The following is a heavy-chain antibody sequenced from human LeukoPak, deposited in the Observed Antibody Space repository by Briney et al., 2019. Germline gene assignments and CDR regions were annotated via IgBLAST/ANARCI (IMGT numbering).Heavy chain of an antibody. CDR2: INPNSGGT. V-gene: IGHV1-2*04. CDR3: ARGSPHFDTVWGSPLWDI. J-gene: IGHJ3*02. D-gene: IGHD3-16*01. Sequence: ASVKVSCKASGYTFTGFYIHWVRQAPGQGLEWMGWINPNSGGTNYAQKFQGWVIMTRDTSITTAYMELSRLRSDDTAVYYCARGSPHFDTVWGSPLWDIWGQGTEVTVSS. CDR1: GYTFTGFY.